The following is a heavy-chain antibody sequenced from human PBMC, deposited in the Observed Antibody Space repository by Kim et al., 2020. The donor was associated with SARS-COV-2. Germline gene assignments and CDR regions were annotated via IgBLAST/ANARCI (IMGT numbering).Heavy chain of an antibody. Sequence: GGSLRLSCAASGFTFSSYSMNWVRQAPGKGLEWVSSISSSSSYIYYADSVKGRFTISRDNAKNSLYLQMNSLRAEDTAVYYCARDRQQLVADYWGQGTLVTVSS. CDR1: GFTFSSYS. J-gene: IGHJ4*02. CDR2: ISSSSSYI. D-gene: IGHD6-13*01. CDR3: ARDRQQLVADY. V-gene: IGHV3-21*01.